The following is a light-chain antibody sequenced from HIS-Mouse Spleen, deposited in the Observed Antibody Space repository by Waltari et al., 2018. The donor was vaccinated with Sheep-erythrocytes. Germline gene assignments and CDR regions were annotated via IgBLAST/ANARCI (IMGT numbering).Light chain of an antibody. J-gene: IGLJ3*02. CDR2: EDS. V-gene: IGLV3-10*01. CDR1: ALPKKY. CDR3: YSTDSSGNHWV. Sequence: SYELTQPPSVSVSPGQTARITCSGDALPKKYAYWYQQKSDQAPVRVLYEDSKRPSGIPERVSGSSSGTMATLTISGAQVEDDADYYCYSTDSSGNHWVFGGGTKLTVL.